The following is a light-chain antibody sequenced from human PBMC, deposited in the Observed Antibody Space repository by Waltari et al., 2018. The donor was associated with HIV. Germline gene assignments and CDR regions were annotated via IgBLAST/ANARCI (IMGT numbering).Light chain of an antibody. J-gene: IGKJ3*01. V-gene: IGKV3-15*01. CDR2: EAS. CDR1: QNVSSH. Sequence: ESLMAQSPDTLSLSPGERATLSCRASQNVSSHLAWYQQRPGQTPRLLMYEASTRATDVPVRFSGSGSGSEFYLTIISLQSEDIGVYFCQQYSEWPLTFGPGTRLNIK. CDR3: QQYSEWPLT.